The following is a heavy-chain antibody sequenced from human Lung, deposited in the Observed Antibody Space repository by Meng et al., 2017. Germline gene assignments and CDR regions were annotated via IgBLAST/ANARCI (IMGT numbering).Heavy chain of an antibody. V-gene: IGHV4-4*03. J-gene: IGHJ4*02. CDR2: IFHSGST. CDR1: GGSITSSTW. D-gene: IGHD5-12*01. CDR3: ARFDISSSVRGDY. Sequence: VQLQESGPGPGKPPVTLSLTCAVSGGSITSSTWWSWVRHTPGNGLEWFGEIFHSGSTNYNPPHESRVTISVDKSKNQFSLKVYSMTAADTATYYCARFDISSSVRGDYWGQGILVTVSS.